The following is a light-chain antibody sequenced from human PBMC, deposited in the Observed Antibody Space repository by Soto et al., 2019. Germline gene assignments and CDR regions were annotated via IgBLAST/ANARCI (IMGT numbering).Light chain of an antibody. V-gene: IGKV3-20*01. CDR3: QQYGDSLLT. CDR2: GAS. J-gene: IGKJ4*01. CDR1: QIVSGNF. Sequence: VLTQSPGTLSLSPGERATLSCRASQIVSGNFLAWYQQIPGQTPRLLIYGASSRATGIPERISGSGSGTDFTLTINRLEPEDFAVYYCQQYGDSLLTFGGGTKLEMK.